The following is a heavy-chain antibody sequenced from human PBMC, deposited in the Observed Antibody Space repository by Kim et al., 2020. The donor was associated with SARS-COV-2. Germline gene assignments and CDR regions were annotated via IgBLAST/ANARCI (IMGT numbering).Heavy chain of an antibody. J-gene: IGHJ5*02. CDR3: TRAARDWNLLAS. D-gene: IGHD1-1*01. CDR2: LTDAGIQ. V-gene: IGHV3-53*01. CDR1: GLGVRAVD. Sequence: GGSLRLSCAVSGLGVRAVDLAWVRRAPGKGLGLVSLLTDAGIQHYADSVKGRFTISIDTSQNTLDLQMSSLRADDTAVSYCTRAARDWNLLASWGQGTLVTVSS.